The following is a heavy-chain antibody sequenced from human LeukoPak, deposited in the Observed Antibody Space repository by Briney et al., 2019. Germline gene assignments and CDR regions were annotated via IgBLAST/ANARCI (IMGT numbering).Heavy chain of an antibody. J-gene: IGHJ4*02. CDR2: ITSRGTTI. Sequence: PGGSLRLSCAVSGFTFSDYFMSWIRQAPGKGLEWISYITSRGTTIYYADSVKGRFTISRDNAKNSLYLQMHSLRAEDTAVYYCARTPKTTVVTGATWGQGTLVTVSS. CDR3: ARTPKTTVVTGAT. V-gene: IGHV3-11*04. D-gene: IGHD4-23*01. CDR1: GFTFSDYF.